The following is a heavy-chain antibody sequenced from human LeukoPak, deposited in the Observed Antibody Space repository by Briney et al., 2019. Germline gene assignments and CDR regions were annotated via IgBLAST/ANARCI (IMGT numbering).Heavy chain of an antibody. CDR2: IYTSGGT. CDR1: GGSISSYY. CDR3: ARWGWPGQVTGPFDY. Sequence: PSETLSLTCTVSGGSISSYYWSWIRQPAGKGLEWIWRIYTSGGTNYNPSLKSRVTISVDKSKNQFPLKLSSVTAPDTAVYYCARWGWPGQVTGPFDYWGQGTLVTVSS. D-gene: IGHD5-24*01. J-gene: IGHJ4*02. V-gene: IGHV4-4*07.